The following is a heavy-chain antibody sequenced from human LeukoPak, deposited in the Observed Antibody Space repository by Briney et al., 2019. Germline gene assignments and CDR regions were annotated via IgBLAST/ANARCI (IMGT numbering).Heavy chain of an antibody. D-gene: IGHD2-2*01. CDR1: GFTFSSYG. CDR3: AKGSPDIVVVPAAIAPTPYYYYMDV. CDR2: ISYDGSNK. Sequence: PGRSLRLSCAASGFTFSSYGMHWVRQAPGKGLEWVAVISYDGSNKYYADSVKGRFTISRDNSKNTLYLQMNSLRAEDTAVYYCAKGSPDIVVVPAAIAPTPYYYYMDVWGKGTTVTVSS. J-gene: IGHJ6*03. V-gene: IGHV3-30*18.